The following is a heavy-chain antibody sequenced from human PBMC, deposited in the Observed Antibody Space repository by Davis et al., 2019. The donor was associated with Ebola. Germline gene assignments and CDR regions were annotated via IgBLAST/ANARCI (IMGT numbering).Heavy chain of an antibody. J-gene: IGHJ4*02. CDR3: AKSSSNSGYFDY. CDR2: ISSGVGVP. D-gene: IGHD4-11*01. V-gene: IGHV3-23*01. CDR1: GFTFTTYA. Sequence: PGGSLRLSCAASGFTFTTYAMMWVRQAPGKGLEWVSSISSGVGVPYYADSVKDRFTISRDNSKDTLYLEMNSLRDEDTAVYYCAKSSSNSGYFDYGGQGTLVTVSS.